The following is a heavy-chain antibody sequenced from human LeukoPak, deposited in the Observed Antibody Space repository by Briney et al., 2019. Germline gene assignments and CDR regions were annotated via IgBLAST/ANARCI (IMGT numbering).Heavy chain of an antibody. CDR1: GYTFTSYD. Sequence: GASVKVSCKASGYTFTSYDINWVRQATGQGLEWMGWMNPNSGNTGYAQKFQGRVTITRNTSISTAYMELRSLRSDDTAVYYCARVEDDYGDSSYDYWGQGTLVTVSS. CDR2: MNPNSGNT. D-gene: IGHD4-17*01. V-gene: IGHV1-8*03. CDR3: ARVEDDYGDSSYDY. J-gene: IGHJ4*02.